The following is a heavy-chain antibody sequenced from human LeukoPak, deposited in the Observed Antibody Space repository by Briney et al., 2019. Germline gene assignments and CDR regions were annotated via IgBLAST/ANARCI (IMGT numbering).Heavy chain of an antibody. V-gene: IGHV4-39*01. CDR3: ARRPLVYYGSGSYYNSMFDY. CDR2: IYYSGST. CDR1: GGSISGSSYY. D-gene: IGHD3-10*01. J-gene: IGHJ4*02. Sequence: SETLSLTCTVSGGSISGSSYYWGWIRQPPGKGLEWIGSIYYSGSTYYNPSLKSRVTISVDTSKNQFSLKLSSVTAADTAVYYCARRPLVYYGSGSYYNSMFDYWGQGTLVTVSS.